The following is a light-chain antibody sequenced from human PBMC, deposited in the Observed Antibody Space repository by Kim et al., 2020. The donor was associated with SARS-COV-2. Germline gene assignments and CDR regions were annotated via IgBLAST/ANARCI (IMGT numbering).Light chain of an antibody. CDR3: QAWDSSTAV. V-gene: IGLV3-1*01. CDR2: QDN. Sequence: SLPPGQTATITCSGDKLGDKYACWYQQKPGQSPVLVIYQDNTRPSGIPERFSGSNSGNTATLTIGGTQAMDEADYYCQAWDSSTAVFGGGTKLTVL. CDR1: KLGDKY. J-gene: IGLJ2*01.